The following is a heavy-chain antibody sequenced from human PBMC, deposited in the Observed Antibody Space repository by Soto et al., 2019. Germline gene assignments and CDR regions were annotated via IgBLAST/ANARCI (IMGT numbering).Heavy chain of an antibody. V-gene: IGHV4-30-4*08. CDR1: GGSLSGYY. D-gene: IGHD2-15*01. J-gene: IGHJ4*02. CDR2: IYYSGST. CDR3: ARVGFTVVRDY. Sequence: SETLSLTCAVYGGSLSGYYWSWIRQPPGKGLEWIGYIYYSGSTYYNPSLKSRVTISVDTSKNQFSLKLSSVTAADTAVYYCARVGFTVVRDYWGQGTLVTVSS.